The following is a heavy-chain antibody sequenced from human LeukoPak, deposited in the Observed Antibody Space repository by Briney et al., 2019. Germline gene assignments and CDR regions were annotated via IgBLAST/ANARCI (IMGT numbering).Heavy chain of an antibody. CDR2: IYTSGST. Sequence: PSETLSLTCTVSGGSISSGSHYWYWIRQPAGKGLEWIGRIYTSGSTNYNPSLKSRFTISVDTSKNQFSLKLSSVTAADTAVYYCATSRGWLQPFDYWGQGTLVTVSS. J-gene: IGHJ4*02. CDR1: GGSISSGSHY. CDR3: ATSRGWLQPFDY. D-gene: IGHD5-24*01. V-gene: IGHV4-61*02.